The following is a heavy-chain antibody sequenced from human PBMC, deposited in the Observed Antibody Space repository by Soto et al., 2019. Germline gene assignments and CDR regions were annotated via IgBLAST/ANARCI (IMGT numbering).Heavy chain of an antibody. V-gene: IGHV3-30*18. CDR2: MSYDETKK. Sequence: VPLVESGGGVVQPGGSLRLSCATSGFSLSSYAMHWVRQAPGKGLEWVALMSYDETKKYYADSVKGRFTISRDTSKNTLFLQMNNLRVEDTAVYYCAKDRRDGDFMHILVVDFWGQGALVTVSS. CDR3: AKDRRDGDFMHILVVDF. D-gene: IGHD2-15*01. J-gene: IGHJ4*02. CDR1: GFSLSSYA.